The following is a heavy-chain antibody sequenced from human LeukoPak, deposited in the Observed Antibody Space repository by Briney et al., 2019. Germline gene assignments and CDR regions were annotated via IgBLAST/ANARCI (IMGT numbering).Heavy chain of an antibody. CDR1: GFTFSSYA. CDR3: AKMPVSTRSKYYFDY. CDR2: ISGSGGST. V-gene: IGHV3-23*01. Sequence: GGSLRLSCAASGFTFSSYAMSWVRQAPGKGLEWVSAISGSGGSTYYADSVKGRFTISRDNSKNTLYLQMNSLRAEDTAVYYCAKMPVSTRSKYYFDYWGQGTLVTASS. D-gene: IGHD5/OR15-5a*01. J-gene: IGHJ4*02.